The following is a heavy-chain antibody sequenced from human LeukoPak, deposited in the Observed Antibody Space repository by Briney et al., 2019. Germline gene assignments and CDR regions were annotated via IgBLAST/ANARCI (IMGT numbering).Heavy chain of an antibody. CDR3: ASPLTSYGGDH. Sequence: SETLSLTCAVSGYSISSGYYWGWIRQPPGKGLEWIGSIYHSGSTYYNPSLMSRVTISVDTSKNQFSLKLSSVTAADTAVYYCASPLTSYGGDHWGQGTLVTVSS. V-gene: IGHV4-38-2*01. D-gene: IGHD4/OR15-4a*01. J-gene: IGHJ4*02. CDR1: GYSISSGYY. CDR2: IYHSGST.